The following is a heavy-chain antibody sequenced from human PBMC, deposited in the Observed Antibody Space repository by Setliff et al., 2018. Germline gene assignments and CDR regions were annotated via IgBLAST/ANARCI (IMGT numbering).Heavy chain of an antibody. CDR3: ARDTYIGDFWSGYYIQGQFDP. CDR1: GYTFTNHA. Sequence: AASVKVSCKASGYTFTNHAMHWVRQAPGQRLEWMGWINAGNGNTKYSQKFQGRVTITRDTSASTAYMELSSLRSEDTAVYYCARDTYIGDFWSGYYIQGQFDPWGQGTLVTVSS. D-gene: IGHD3-3*01. CDR2: INAGNGNT. V-gene: IGHV1-3*01. J-gene: IGHJ5*02.